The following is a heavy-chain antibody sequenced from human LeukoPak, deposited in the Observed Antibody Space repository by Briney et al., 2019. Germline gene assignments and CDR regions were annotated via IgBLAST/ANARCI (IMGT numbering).Heavy chain of an antibody. CDR3: ARGIAVAGSFDP. J-gene: IGHJ5*02. CDR2: IYSGGST. V-gene: IGHV3-66*01. D-gene: IGHD6-19*01. Sequence: IYSGGSTYYADSVKGRFTISRDNSKNSLYLQMNSLRAEDTAVYYCARGIAVAGSFDPWGQGTLVTVSS.